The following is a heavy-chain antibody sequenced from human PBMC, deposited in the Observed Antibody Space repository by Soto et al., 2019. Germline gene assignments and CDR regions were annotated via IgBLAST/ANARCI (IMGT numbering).Heavy chain of an antibody. J-gene: IGHJ6*02. Sequence: ASVKVSCKASGYTFTSYGISWVRQAPGQGLDWMGWISAYNGNTKYAQDLQGRVTMTTDTSTSTAYMELRSLRSDDTAVYYCARFSGGSYNTYYFYYGMDVWGQGTTVT. D-gene: IGHD2-15*01. CDR1: GYTFTSYG. CDR3: ARFSGGSYNTYYFYYGMDV. CDR2: ISAYNGNT. V-gene: IGHV1-18*01.